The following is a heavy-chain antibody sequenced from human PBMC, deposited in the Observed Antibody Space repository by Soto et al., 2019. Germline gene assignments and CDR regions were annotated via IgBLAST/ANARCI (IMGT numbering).Heavy chain of an antibody. CDR1: GVSFRGYY. CDR3: ARVKFAGYGRLGFDP. D-gene: IGHD6-13*01. J-gene: IGHJ5*02. CDR2: INHSGST. Sequence: SDTLSLTCAVYGVSFRGYYGSWIRQPPGKGLEWIGEINHSGSTNYNPSLKSRVTISVDTSKNQFSLKLSSVTAADTAVYYCARVKFAGYGRLGFDPWGQGTLVTVSS. V-gene: IGHV4-34*01.